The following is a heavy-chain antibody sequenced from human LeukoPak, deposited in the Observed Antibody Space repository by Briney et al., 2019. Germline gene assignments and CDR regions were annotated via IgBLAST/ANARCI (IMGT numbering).Heavy chain of an antibody. Sequence: GGSLRLSCAASGFTFSSYAMSWVRQAPGKGLEWVSAISGSGGSTYYADSVKGRFTISRDNSKNTLYLQMNSLRAEHTAVYYCAKDLGLYYYDSSGYYPDQDYWGQGTLVTVSS. CDR1: GFTFSSYA. D-gene: IGHD3-22*01. V-gene: IGHV3-23*01. CDR3: AKDLGLYYYDSSGYYPDQDY. CDR2: ISGSGGST. J-gene: IGHJ4*02.